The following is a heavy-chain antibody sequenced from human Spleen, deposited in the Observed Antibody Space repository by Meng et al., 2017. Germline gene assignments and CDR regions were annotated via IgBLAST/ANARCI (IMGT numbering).Heavy chain of an antibody. CDR2: ITWNSGSI. J-gene: IGHJ4*02. CDR3: AKGGWRTYMYYYDSSGYPPFDY. V-gene: IGHV3-9*01. D-gene: IGHD3-22*01. Sequence: GGSLRLSCAASGFTFDDYAMHWVRQAPGRGLEWVSAITWNSGSIGYADSVKGRFTISRDNAKNSLYLQMNSLRAEDTALYYCAKGGWRTYMYYYDSSGYPPFDYWGQGTLVTVSS. CDR1: GFTFDDYA.